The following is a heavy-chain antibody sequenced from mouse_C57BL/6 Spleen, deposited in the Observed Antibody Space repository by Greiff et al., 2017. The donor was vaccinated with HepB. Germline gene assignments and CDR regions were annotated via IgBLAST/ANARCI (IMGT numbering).Heavy chain of an antibody. CDR2: IYPRSGNT. Sequence: QVQLQQSGAELARPGASVKLSCKASGYTFTSYGISWVKQRTGQGLEWIGEIYPRSGNTYYNEKFKGKATLTADKSSSTAYMQLSSLTSEDSAVYYCARGYDGPLGYWGQGTTLTVSS. J-gene: IGHJ2*01. D-gene: IGHD2-3*01. CDR1: GYTFTSYG. CDR3: ARGYDGPLGY. V-gene: IGHV1-81*01.